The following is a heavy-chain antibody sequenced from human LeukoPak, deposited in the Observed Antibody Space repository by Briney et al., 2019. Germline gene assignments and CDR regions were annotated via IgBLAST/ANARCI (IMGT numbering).Heavy chain of an antibody. CDR1: GFTFSIYT. J-gene: IGHJ5*02. CDR2: ISGGGSNT. CDR3: AKDPGVVRGSPIPNWFDP. Sequence: GGSLRLSCAASGFTFSIYTMNWVRQAPGKGLEWVSIISGGGSNTNYADSVKGRFTISRDNSKNTLYLQMNSLRVEDTAVYCCAKDPGVVRGSPIPNWFDPWGQGTLVTVSS. V-gene: IGHV3-23*01. D-gene: IGHD3-3*01.